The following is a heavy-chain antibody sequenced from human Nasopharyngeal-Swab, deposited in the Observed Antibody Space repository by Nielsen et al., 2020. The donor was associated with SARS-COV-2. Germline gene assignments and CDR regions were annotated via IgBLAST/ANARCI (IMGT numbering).Heavy chain of an antibody. D-gene: IGHD3-10*01. V-gene: IGHV3-30-3*01. CDR3: ASALVWFGEIWFDP. CDR1: GLTFSSYA. CDR2: ISYDGSNK. Sequence: GESLKISCAASGLTFSSYAMHWVRQAPGKGLEWVAVISYDGSNKYYADSVKGRFTISRDNSKNTLYLQMNSLRAEDTAVYYCASALVWFGEIWFDPWGQGTLVTVSS. J-gene: IGHJ5*02.